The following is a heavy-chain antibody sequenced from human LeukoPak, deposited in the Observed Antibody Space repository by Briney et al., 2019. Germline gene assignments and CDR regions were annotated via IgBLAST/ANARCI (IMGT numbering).Heavy chain of an antibody. CDR2: IWYDGSNK. CDR3: AREMGLNIVATFGY. J-gene: IGHJ4*02. CDR1: GFTFSNYG. V-gene: IGHV3-33*01. D-gene: IGHD5-12*01. Sequence: PGGSLRLSCAASGFTFSNYGMHWVRQAPGKGLEWVAGIWYDGSNKYYADSVQGRFIISRDNSKNTLYLQMNSLRAEDTAVYYCAREMGLNIVATFGYWGQGTLVTVSS.